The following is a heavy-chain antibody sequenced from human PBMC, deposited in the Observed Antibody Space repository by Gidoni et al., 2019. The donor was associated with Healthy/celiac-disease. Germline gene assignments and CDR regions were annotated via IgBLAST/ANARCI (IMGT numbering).Heavy chain of an antibody. J-gene: IGHJ5*02. CDR3: ARGYYYDSSGYRTGNWFDP. D-gene: IGHD3-22*01. CDR1: GYTFTSSS. V-gene: IGHV1-46*01. CDR2: NNPSGGST. Sequence: QVQLVQSGAEVKKPGASVKVSCKASGYTFTSSSIPWVRQAPGQGLEWMGINNPSGGSTSYAQKFQGRVTMTRDTSTSTVYMELSSLRSEDTAVYYCARGYYYDSSGYRTGNWFDPWGQGTLVTVSS.